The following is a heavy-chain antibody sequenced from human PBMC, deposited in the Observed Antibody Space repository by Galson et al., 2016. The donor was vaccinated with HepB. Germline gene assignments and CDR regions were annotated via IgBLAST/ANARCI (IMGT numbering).Heavy chain of an antibody. J-gene: IGHJ4*02. CDR3: VKAALWGIATAADY. V-gene: IGHV3-64D*09. CDR1: GFSFSRYA. D-gene: IGHD6-13*01. Sequence: SLRLSCAASGFSFSRYAMHWVRQAPGKGLEYVSAINSNGGSAYYADSVKGRFTISRDNSKNTLYLQMSSLRTDDTAIYYCVKAALWGIATAADYWGQGTLVTVSS. CDR2: INSNGGSA.